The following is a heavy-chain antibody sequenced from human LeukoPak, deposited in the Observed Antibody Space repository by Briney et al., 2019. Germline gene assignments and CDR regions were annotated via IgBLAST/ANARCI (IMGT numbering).Heavy chain of an antibody. CDR2: IYSGGST. D-gene: IGHD4-11*01. CDR3: ARDDIMTTEGFWRDY. J-gene: IGHJ4*02. V-gene: IGHV3-66*01. Sequence: GGSLRLSCAASGFTVSSNYMSWVRQAPGQGLEWVSVIYSGGSTYYADSVKGRFTISRDNSKNTLYLQMNSLRAEDTAVYYCARDDIMTTEGFWRDYWGQGTLVTVSP. CDR1: GFTVSSNY.